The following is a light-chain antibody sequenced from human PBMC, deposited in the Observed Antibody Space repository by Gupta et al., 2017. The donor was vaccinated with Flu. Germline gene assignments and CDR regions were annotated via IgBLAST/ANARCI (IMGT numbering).Light chain of an antibody. CDR3: QAWDSTTGV. J-gene: IGLJ3*02. CDR1: KLGDKY. V-gene: IGLV3-1*01. Sequence: SYALAQPPSVSVSPGQTASITCSGDKLGDKYACWYQQKPGQSPVLVIYQDNRRPSGIPERFSGSNSGITATLTISGTQAMDEADYYCQAWDSTTGVFGGGTKLTVL. CDR2: QDN.